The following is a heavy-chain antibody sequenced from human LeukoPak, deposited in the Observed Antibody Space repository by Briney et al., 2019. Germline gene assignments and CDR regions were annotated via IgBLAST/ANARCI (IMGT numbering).Heavy chain of an antibody. Sequence: GGSLRLSCAASGFTFSNYAMNWVRQAPGKGLEWVSLIIGSNGATFYADSVKGRFTIARDTSKNTLYLQMNSLRAEDTAVYYCVKGGYDYIEIAYFDYWGQGALVTVSS. D-gene: IGHD5-12*01. CDR1: GFTFSNYA. CDR3: VKGGYDYIEIAYFDY. V-gene: IGHV3-23*01. J-gene: IGHJ4*02. CDR2: IIGSNGAT.